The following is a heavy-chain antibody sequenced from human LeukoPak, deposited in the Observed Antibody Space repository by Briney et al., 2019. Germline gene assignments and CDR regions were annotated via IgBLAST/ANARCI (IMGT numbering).Heavy chain of an antibody. CDR2: IIASGSST. Sequence: GGSLRLSCAASGFTFSSYAMSWVRQAPGKGLKWVSVIIASGSSTYYADSVKGRFTISRDNSKNTLYLQMNSLRAEDTAVYYCAKDQAWLRFDYWGQGTLVTVSS. D-gene: IGHD5-12*01. J-gene: IGHJ4*02. V-gene: IGHV3-23*01. CDR1: GFTFSSYA. CDR3: AKDQAWLRFDY.